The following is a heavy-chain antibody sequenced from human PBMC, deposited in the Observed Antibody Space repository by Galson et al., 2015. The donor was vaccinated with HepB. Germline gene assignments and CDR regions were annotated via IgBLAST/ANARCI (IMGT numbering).Heavy chain of an antibody. CDR3: AKGSPTDFYPYYIDV. CDR1: GLTLKTYD. D-gene: IGHD2/OR15-2a*01. Sequence: SLRLSCAASGLTLKTYDISWVRQAPGRGLQWVSAISENDISTHYADAVKGRFTISRQKSKKMVFLRMNRLKVEDTAVYYCAKGSPTDFYPYYIDVGGKGTTVSV. J-gene: IGHJ6*03. V-gene: IGHV3-23*01. CDR2: ISENDIST.